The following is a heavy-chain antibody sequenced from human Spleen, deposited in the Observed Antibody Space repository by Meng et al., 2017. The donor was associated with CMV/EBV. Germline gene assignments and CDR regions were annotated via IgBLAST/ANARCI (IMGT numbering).Heavy chain of an antibody. CDR3: ARVECSSTSCYFDY. D-gene: IGHD2-2*01. J-gene: IGHJ4*02. CDR2: IYHSGST. CDR1: GGSISSSNL. Sequence: VSGGSISSSNLWSWVRPPPGKGLEWIGEIYHSGSTNYNPSLKSRVTISVDKSKNQFSLKLSSVTAADTAVYYCARVECSSTSCYFDYWGQGTLVTVS. V-gene: IGHV4-4*02.